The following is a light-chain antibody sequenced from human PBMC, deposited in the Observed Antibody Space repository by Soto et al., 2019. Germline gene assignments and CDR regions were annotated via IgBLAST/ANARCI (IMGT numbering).Light chain of an antibody. CDR2: GAS. CDR1: QSVSSK. J-gene: IGKJ4*01. Sequence: EIVMTQSPATLSVSPGERATLSCRASQSVSSKLAWYQQKPGQAPRLLIYGASTRATGIPARFSGSGSGTEFTLTISSLQSEDFALYYCQQYNNWPPPTFGGGTKVEIK. CDR3: QQYNNWPPPT. V-gene: IGKV3-15*01.